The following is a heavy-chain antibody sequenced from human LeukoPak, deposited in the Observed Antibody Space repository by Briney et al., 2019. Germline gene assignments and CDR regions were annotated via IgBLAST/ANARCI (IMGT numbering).Heavy chain of an antibody. J-gene: IGHJ4*02. D-gene: IGHD4-11*01. Sequence: SETLSLTCTVSGGSISSSSYYWGWIRQPPGKGLEWIGERCYSGSINYNPSLKSRVTLSLDKSKNQFSLQLSSVTAADTAMYYCAKTHSHFPPYFDYWGQGTLVIVSS. V-gene: IGHV4-39*07. CDR1: GGSISSSSYY. CDR2: RCYSGSI. CDR3: AKTHSHFPPYFDY.